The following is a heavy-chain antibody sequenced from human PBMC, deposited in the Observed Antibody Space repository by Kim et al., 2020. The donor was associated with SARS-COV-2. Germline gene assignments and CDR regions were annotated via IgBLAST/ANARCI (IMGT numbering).Heavy chain of an antibody. V-gene: IGHV1-69*13. D-gene: IGHD3-9*01. CDR3: ARVTYYDILTGLSGNAFDI. Sequence: SVKVSCKASGGTFSSYAISWVRQAPGQGLEWMGGIIPIFGTANYAQKFQGRVTITADESTSTAYMELSSLRSEDTAVYYCARVTYYDILTGLSGNAFDIWGQGTMVTVSS. CDR1: GGTFSSYA. CDR2: IIPIFGTA. J-gene: IGHJ3*02.